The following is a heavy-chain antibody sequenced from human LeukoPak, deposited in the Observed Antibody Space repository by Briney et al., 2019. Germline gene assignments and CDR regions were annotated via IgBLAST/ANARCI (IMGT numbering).Heavy chain of an antibody. CDR2: INWDGGST. Sequence: PGGSLRLSCAASGFSLHGYTMHWVRQPPGKGLEWVSLINWDGGSTYYADSVKGRFTISRDTNKSSLYLQMNSLTPEDTALYYCAKDLGKVIAAAGTSGFDSWGRGTLVTVSS. CDR3: AKDLGKVIAAAGTSGFDS. V-gene: IGHV3-43*01. CDR1: GFSLHGYT. J-gene: IGHJ4*02. D-gene: IGHD6-13*01.